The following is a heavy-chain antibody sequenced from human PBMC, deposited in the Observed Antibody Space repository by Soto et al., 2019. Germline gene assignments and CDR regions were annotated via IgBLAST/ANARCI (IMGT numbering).Heavy chain of an antibody. D-gene: IGHD3-10*01. Sequence: EVQLVESGGGLVQPGGSLRLSCAASGFTFSSYSMNWVRQAPGKGLEWVSYISSSSSTIYYADSVKGRFTISRDNAKNSLYLQMNSLRAEDTAVYYCASLPRITMVLGVIAYYYYMDVWGKGTTVTVSS. V-gene: IGHV3-48*01. CDR1: GFTFSSYS. CDR3: ASLPRITMVLGVIAYYYYMDV. J-gene: IGHJ6*03. CDR2: ISSSSSTI.